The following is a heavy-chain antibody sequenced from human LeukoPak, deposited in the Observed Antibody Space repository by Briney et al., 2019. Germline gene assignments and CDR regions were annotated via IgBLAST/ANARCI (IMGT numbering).Heavy chain of an antibody. CDR3: AKSFGYSRSWFDN. D-gene: IGHD6-13*01. CDR2: ITASGGT. J-gene: IGHJ4*02. CDR1: GFTFSSYA. Sequence: ETGGSLRLSCAASGFTFSSYAMSWVRQAPGKGLEWVSTITASGGTYYADSLKGRFTISRDTSKNTLYLQINSLRAEDTAVYYCAKSFGYSRSWFDNWGQGTLVTVSS. V-gene: IGHV3-23*01.